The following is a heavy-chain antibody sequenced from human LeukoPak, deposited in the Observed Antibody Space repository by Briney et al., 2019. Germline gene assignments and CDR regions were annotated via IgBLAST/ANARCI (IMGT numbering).Heavy chain of an antibody. CDR1: GFTFSSYS. J-gene: IGHJ5*02. CDR2: ISSSSSYI. CDR3: ARLGGYSGYGNWFDP. D-gene: IGHD5-12*01. Sequence: GGSLRLSCAASGFTFSSYSMNWVRQAPGKGLEWVSSISSSSSYIYYADSVKARFTISRDNAKNSLYLQMNSLRAEDTAVYYCARLGGYSGYGNWFDPWGQGTLVTVSS. V-gene: IGHV3-21*01.